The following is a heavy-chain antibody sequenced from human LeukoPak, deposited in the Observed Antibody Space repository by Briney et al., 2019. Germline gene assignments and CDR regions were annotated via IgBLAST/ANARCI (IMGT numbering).Heavy chain of an antibody. CDR3: AGEVIAAAGTKWFDP. CDR2: INPNSGGT. Sequence: ASVKVSCKASGYTFIGYYMHWVRQAPGQGLEWMGWINPNSGGTNYAQKFQGRVTMTRDTSISTAYMELSRLRSDDTAVYYCAGEVIAAAGTKWFDPWGQGTLVTVSS. V-gene: IGHV1-2*02. D-gene: IGHD6-13*01. CDR1: GYTFIGYY. J-gene: IGHJ5*02.